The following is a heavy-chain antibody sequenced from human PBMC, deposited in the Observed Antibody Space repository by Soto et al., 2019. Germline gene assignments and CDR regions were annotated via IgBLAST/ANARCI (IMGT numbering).Heavy chain of an antibody. V-gene: IGHV4-31*03. D-gene: IGHD1-26*01. CDR1: GGSISSGGYY. CDR3: ARVRGSGSYSFDY. J-gene: IGHJ4*02. CDR2: IYYSGST. Sequence: QVQLQESGPGLVKPSRTLSLTCTVSGGSISSGGYYWSWIRQHPGKGLEWIGYIYYSGSTYYNPSLKSRVTISVDTSNDRFSLKLSSVTAADTAVYYCARVRGSGSYSFDYWGQGTLVTVSS.